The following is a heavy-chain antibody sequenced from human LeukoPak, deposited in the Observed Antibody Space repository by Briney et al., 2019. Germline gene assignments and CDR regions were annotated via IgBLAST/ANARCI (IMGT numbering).Heavy chain of an antibody. V-gene: IGHV3-30*04. Sequence: GRSLRLSCAASGFTFSDYAMHWVRQAPGKGLEWVAVISYDGSNKYYADSVKGRFTISRDNSKNTLYLQMNSLRAEDTAVYYCARALSFPYCGGDCYSTALDYWGQGTLVTVSS. CDR1: GFTFSDYA. CDR3: ARALSFPYCGGDCYSTALDY. D-gene: IGHD2-21*02. CDR2: ISYDGSNK. J-gene: IGHJ4*02.